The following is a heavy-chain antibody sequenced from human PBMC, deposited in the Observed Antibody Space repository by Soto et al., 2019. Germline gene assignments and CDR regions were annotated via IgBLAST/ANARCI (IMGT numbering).Heavy chain of an antibody. Sequence: SETLSLTCAVYGGSFSGYYWSWIRQPPGKGLEWIGEINHSGSTNYNPSLKSRVTISVDTSKNQFSLKLSSVTAADTAVYYCARKNRGITIFGVVKNYYMDVWGKGTTVTVSS. D-gene: IGHD3-3*01. CDR1: GGSFSGYY. CDR2: INHSGST. J-gene: IGHJ6*03. V-gene: IGHV4-34*01. CDR3: ARKNRGITIFGVVKNYYMDV.